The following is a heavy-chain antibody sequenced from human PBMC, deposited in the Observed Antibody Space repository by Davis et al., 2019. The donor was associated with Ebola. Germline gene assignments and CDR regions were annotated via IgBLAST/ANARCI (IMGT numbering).Heavy chain of an antibody. V-gene: IGHV3-30-3*01. CDR1: TLTFSIHN. D-gene: IGHD2-8*01. Sequence: GGSLRLSCTASTLTFSIHNMHCVRQAPGKGLEWVAMISPDGDTENYADSVKGRFTVSRDNSKNTLYLEMNSLRPDVTAMFYCARDQGSAMLYWWGQGTLVTVSS. CDR2: ISPDGDTE. J-gene: IGHJ4*02. CDR3: ARDQGSAMLYW.